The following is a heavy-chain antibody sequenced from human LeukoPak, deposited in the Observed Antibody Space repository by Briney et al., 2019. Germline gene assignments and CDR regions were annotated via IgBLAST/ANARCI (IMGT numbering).Heavy chain of an antibody. CDR1: GFTFSSYA. V-gene: IGHV3-23*01. CDR3: AKGYYDYVWGSYYFDY. CDR2: ISGSGGST. D-gene: IGHD3-16*01. J-gene: IGHJ4*02. Sequence: GGSLRLSCAASGFTFSSYAMSWVRQAPGKGLEWVSGISGSGGSTYYADSVKGRFTISRDNSKNTLYLQMNSLRAEDTAVYYCAKGYYDYVWGSYYFDYWGQGTLVTVSS.